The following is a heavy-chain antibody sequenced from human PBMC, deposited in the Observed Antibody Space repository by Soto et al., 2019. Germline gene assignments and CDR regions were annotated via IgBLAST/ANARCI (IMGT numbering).Heavy chain of an antibody. V-gene: IGHV1-3*01. CDR2: INGGNGNT. CDR3: ARTHYDISTGHSHNPFDY. J-gene: IGHJ4*02. D-gene: IGHD3-9*01. CDR1: GYTFTRYG. Sequence: ASVKVSCKASGYTFTRYGMHWVRQAPGQRLEWMGWINGGNGNTKYSQKFQGRVAITRHTSARTVYMELSSLRSEDTAVYYCARTHYDISTGHSHNPFDYWGQATLVTVSS.